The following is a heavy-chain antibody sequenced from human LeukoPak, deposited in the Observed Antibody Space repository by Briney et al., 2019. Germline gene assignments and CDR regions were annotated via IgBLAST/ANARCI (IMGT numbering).Heavy chain of an antibody. CDR3: ARDSHSHYYGSGSYYAFDI. D-gene: IGHD3-10*01. V-gene: IGHV4-59*01. CDR1: GGSISSYY. Sequence: PSETLSLTCTVSGGSISSYYWSWIRQPPGKGLERIGYIYYSGSTNYNPSLKSRVTISVDTSKNQFSLKLSSVTAADTAVYYCARDSHSHYYGSGSYYAFDIWGQGTMVTVSS. J-gene: IGHJ3*02. CDR2: IYYSGST.